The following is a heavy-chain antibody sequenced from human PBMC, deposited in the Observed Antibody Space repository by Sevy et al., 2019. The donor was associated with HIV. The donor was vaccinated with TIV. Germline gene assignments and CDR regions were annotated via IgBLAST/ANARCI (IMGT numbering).Heavy chain of an antibody. J-gene: IGHJ1*01. CDR2: ISAYNGKT. V-gene: IGHV1-18*01. D-gene: IGHD3-16*01. CDR3: ATGLRIPFSAEYFQH. CDR1: GYTFTSYG. Sequence: ASVKVSCKASGYTFTSYGISWVRQAPGQGLEWMGWISAYNGKTNYAQKLQGRVTMTTDTSTSTAYMELRSLRSDDTAVYYCATGLRIPFSAEYFQHWGQGTLVTVSS.